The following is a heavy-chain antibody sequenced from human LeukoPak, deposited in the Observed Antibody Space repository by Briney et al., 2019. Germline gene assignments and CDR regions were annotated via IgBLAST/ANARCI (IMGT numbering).Heavy chain of an antibody. CDR2: IRESGGGT. CDR1: GITVSNYD. D-gene: IGHD3-10*01. CDR3: TVRGIEIRGVLIMGFHKAANYFDY. Sequence: PGGSLRLSCVASGITVSNYDMSWVRQAPGEGLEWVAGIRESGGGTNYAHSVQGRFTIYRNNFKNAVYLQMNSLGAEDTVVCFCTVRGIEIRGVLIMGFHKAANYFDYWGQGLLVTVSS. V-gene: IGHV3-23*01. J-gene: IGHJ4*02.